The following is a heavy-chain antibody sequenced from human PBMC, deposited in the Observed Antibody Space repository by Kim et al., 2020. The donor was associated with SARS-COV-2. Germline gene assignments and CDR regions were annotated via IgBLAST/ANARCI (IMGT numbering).Heavy chain of an antibody. V-gene: IGHV3-33*01. J-gene: IGHJ3*02. CDR3: ARSVGVVPAAILVGGDAFDI. CDR2: IWYDGSNK. CDR1: GFTFSSYG. Sequence: GGSLRLSCAASGFTFSSYGMHWVRQAPGKGLEWVAVIWYDGSNKYYADSVKGRFTISRDNSKNTLYLQMNSLRAEDTAVYYCARSVGVVPAAILVGGDAFDIWGQGTMVTVSS. D-gene: IGHD2-2*02.